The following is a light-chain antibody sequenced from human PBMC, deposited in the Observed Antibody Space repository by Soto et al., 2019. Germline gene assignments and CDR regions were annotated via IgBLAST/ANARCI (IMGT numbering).Light chain of an antibody. CDR3: QQYGSSIT. J-gene: IGKJ5*01. Sequence: EIVMTQSPATLSVSPGERATLSCRASQSVSSNLAWYQQKPGQAPRLLIYGASSRATGIPGRFSGSGSGTDFTLTISRLEPEDFAVYYCQQYGSSITFGQGTRLEI. CDR2: GAS. CDR1: QSVSSN. V-gene: IGKV3-20*01.